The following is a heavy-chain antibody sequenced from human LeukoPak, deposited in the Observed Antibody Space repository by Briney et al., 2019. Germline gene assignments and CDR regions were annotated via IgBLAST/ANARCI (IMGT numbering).Heavy chain of an antibody. CDR1: GYTLTELS. J-gene: IGHJ6*02. Sequence: ASVKVSCKVSGYTLTELSMHWVRQVPGKGLEWMGGFDPEDGETLYAQKFQGRVTMTEDTSTDTAYMELSSLRSEDTAVYYCATDQRGAGLGFRYGSGSYNGMDVWGQGITVTVSS. CDR2: FDPEDGET. V-gene: IGHV1-24*01. CDR3: ATDQRGAGLGFRYGSGSYNGMDV. D-gene: IGHD3-10*01.